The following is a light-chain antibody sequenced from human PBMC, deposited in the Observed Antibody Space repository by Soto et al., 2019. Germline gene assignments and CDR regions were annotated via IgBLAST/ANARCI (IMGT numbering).Light chain of an antibody. J-gene: IGKJ1*01. CDR2: GAS. Sequence: ERVMTQSPATLSVSPGETVTLSCRASESVSYNLAWYQQKPGQAPRLLIYGASTRATGIPARLSGSESGTELILTISSLQSEDFANYYCQQYHNLPRTFGQGTNVEIQ. V-gene: IGKV3-15*01. CDR1: ESVSYN. CDR3: QQYHNLPRT.